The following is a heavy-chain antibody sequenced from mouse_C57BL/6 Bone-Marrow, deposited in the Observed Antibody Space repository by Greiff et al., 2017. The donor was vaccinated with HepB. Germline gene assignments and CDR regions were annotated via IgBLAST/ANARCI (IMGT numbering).Heavy chain of an antibody. Sequence: DVQLVESGGGLVQPKGSLKLSCAASGFSFNTYAMNWVRQAPGKGLEWVARIRSKSNNYATYYADSVKDRFTISRDDSESMLYLQMNNLKTEDTAMYYCVRRHGSSDYFDYWGQGTTLTVSS. D-gene: IGHD1-1*01. CDR1: GFSFNTYA. CDR3: VRRHGSSDYFDY. V-gene: IGHV10-1*01. J-gene: IGHJ2*01. CDR2: IRSKSNNYAT.